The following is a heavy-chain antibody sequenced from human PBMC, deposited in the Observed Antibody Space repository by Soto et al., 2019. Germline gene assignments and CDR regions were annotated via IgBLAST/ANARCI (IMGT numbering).Heavy chain of an antibody. CDR1: GFSLSTSGVG. D-gene: IGHD2-2*01. Sequence: QITLKESGPTLVKPTQTLTLTCTFSGFSLSTSGVGVGWIRQPPGKALEWLALIYWDDDKRYSPSLKSRLTITKDTYKNQVVLTMTNMDPVDTATYYCARVPAAAIVGEYYFDSWGQGTLVTVSS. V-gene: IGHV2-5*02. CDR2: IYWDDDK. CDR3: ARVPAAAIVGEYYFDS. J-gene: IGHJ4*02.